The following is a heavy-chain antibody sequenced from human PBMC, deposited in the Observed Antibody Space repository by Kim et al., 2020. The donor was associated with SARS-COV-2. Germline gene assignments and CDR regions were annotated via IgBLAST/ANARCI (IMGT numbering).Heavy chain of an antibody. J-gene: IGHJ3*02. D-gene: IGHD1-1*01. CDR1: GFIVSSNY. V-gene: IGHV3-53*01. CDR3: AKGKPTAYAFDI. Sequence: GGSLRLSCAASGFIVSSNYMTWVRQAPGKGLECISVIYSAGTTYYADSVKARFTISRDNSKNTLYLQMNSLGADDTALYYCAKGKPTAYAFDIWGQGTMVTVSS. CDR2: IYSAGTT.